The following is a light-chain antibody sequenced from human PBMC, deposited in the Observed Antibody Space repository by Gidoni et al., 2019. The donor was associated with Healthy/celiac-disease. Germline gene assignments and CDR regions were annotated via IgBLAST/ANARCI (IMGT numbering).Light chain of an antibody. J-gene: IGKJ4*01. Sequence: EIVLTQSPGTLSLSPGERATLSCRASQSVSSSYLAWYQQKPGQAPRLLIYGASSRATGIPDRFSGSGSGTDFTLTSSRLEPEDFAVYYCQQYGSSPRTFGGXTKVEIK. CDR2: GAS. V-gene: IGKV3-20*01. CDR3: QQYGSSPRT. CDR1: QSVSSSY.